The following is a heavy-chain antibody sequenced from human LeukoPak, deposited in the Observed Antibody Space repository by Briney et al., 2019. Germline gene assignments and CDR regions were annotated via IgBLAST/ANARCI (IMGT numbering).Heavy chain of an antibody. V-gene: IGHV4-34*01. CDR1: GGSFSGYY. D-gene: IGHD2-15*01. CDR3: ARRRVAPRWFDP. CDR2: INHSGST. J-gene: IGHJ5*02. Sequence: SETLSLTCAVYGGSFSGYYWSWICQPPGKGLEWIGEINHSGSTNYNPSLKSRVTISVDTSKNQFSLKLSSVTAADTAVYYCARRRVAPRWFDPWGQGTLVTVSS.